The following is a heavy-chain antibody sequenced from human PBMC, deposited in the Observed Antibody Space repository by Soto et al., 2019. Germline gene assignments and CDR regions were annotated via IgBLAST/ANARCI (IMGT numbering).Heavy chain of an antibody. CDR1: GATLSIGGYF. CDR3: ETDEY. CDR2: IYYNGST. Sequence: LSLTCSGSGATLSIGGYFVSCLRQHPGKGLEWIGHIYYNGSTYYNPSLKSRLTISVDTSKNEFSLTLTSVTAADTAVYVCETDEY. V-gene: IGHV4-31*03. J-gene: IGHJ1*01.